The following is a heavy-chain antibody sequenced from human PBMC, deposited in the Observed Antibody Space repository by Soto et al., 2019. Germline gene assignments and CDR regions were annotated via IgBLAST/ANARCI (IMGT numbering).Heavy chain of an antibody. D-gene: IGHD3-10*01. CDR2: IFYSGTT. CDR3: ARDQSFDRSYYYGIDV. V-gene: IGHV4-31*03. Sequence: SETLSLTCTVSGGSIISGGYYRSWIRQHPGKGLEWIGYIFYSGTTYYNPSLKSRVTISVDTSKNQFSLKLSSVTAADTAVYYCARDQSFDRSYYYGIDVWGQGTTVTVSS. CDR1: GGSIISGGYY. J-gene: IGHJ6*02.